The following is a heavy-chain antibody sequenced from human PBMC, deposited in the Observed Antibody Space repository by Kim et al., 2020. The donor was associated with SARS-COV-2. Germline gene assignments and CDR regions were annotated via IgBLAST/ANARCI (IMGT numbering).Heavy chain of an antibody. CDR3: ARQGQQDLSMDV. CDR1: GGSISSYY. V-gene: IGHV4-59*01. CDR2: ISYSGST. Sequence: SETLSLTCTVSGGSISSYYWSWIRQPPGKGLEWIGYISYSGSTNYNPSLKSRVTISVDTSKNQFSLKLSSVTAADTAVYYCARQGQQDLSMDVWGQGTTVTVSS. D-gene: IGHD6-13*01. J-gene: IGHJ6*02.